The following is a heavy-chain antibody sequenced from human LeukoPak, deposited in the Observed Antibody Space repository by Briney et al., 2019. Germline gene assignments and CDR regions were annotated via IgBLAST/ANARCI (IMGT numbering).Heavy chain of an antibody. V-gene: IGHV3-23*01. Sequence: PGGSLRLSCAASGFTFSSYAMSLVRQAPGKGLEWVSVISGSGGSTYYADSVKGRFTISRDNYKNKLYLKMNSLKAEDTAVYYCTTEPVVGLWLLKDYWGQGTLVTVSS. CDR2: ISGSGGST. D-gene: IGHD5-18*01. CDR1: GFTFSSYA. CDR3: TTEPVVGLWLLKDY. J-gene: IGHJ4*02.